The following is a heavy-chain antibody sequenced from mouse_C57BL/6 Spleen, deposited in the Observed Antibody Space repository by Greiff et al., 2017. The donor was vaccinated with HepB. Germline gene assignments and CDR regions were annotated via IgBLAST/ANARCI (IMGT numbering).Heavy chain of an antibody. CDR1: GYTFTDYE. V-gene: IGHV1-15*01. Sequence: QVQLQQSGAELVRPGASVTLSCKASGYTFTDYEMHWVKQTPVHGLEWIGAIDPETGGTAYNQKFKGKAILTADKSSSTAYMELRSLTSEDSAVYYCTRSHYSNLGGYFDVWGTGTTVTVSS. J-gene: IGHJ1*03. CDR2: IDPETGGT. D-gene: IGHD2-5*01. CDR3: TRSHYSNLGGYFDV.